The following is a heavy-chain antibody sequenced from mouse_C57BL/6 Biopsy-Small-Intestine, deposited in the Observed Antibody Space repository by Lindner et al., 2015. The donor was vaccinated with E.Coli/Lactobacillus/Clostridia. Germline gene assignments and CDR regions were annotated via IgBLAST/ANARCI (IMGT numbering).Heavy chain of an antibody. Sequence: VQLQESGPELVKPGASVKLSCKASGYAFSSSWMNWVKQRPGKGLEWIGQIYTGDGDTSYNEKFKGKATLTADKSSNTAYMQLSRLTSEDSAVYFCAREGYGYFDVWGTGTTVTVSS. CDR2: IYTGDGDT. CDR1: GYAFSSSW. J-gene: IGHJ1*03. CDR3: AREGYGYFDV. V-gene: IGHV1-80*01.